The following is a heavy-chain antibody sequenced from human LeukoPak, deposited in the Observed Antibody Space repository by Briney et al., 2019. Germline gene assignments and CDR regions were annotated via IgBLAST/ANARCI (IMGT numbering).Heavy chain of an antibody. CDR3: ARVRFSSSSGGLFDS. CDR1: GFTFSSYW. Sequence: GGSLRLSCAASGFTFSSYWMCWVRQAPGKGLEWVANIKQDGRDKYYVDSVKGRFSISRDNAKNSLYLQMNSLRAEDTAVFYCARVRFSSSSGGLFDSWGQGTLVTVSS. D-gene: IGHD2-2*01. J-gene: IGHJ4*02. V-gene: IGHV3-7*01. CDR2: IKQDGRDK.